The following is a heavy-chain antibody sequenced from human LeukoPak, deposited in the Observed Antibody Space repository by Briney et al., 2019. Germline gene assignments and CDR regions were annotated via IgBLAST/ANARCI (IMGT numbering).Heavy chain of an antibody. CDR1: GGTFSSYA. Sequence: SVKVSCKASGGTFSSYAISWVRQAPGQGLEWMGRIIPILGIANYPQKFQGRVTITADKSTSTAYMELSSLRSEDTAVYYCARVDTAMVIDYWGQGTLVTVSS. V-gene: IGHV1-69*04. J-gene: IGHJ4*02. D-gene: IGHD5-18*01. CDR2: IIPILGIA. CDR3: ARVDTAMVIDY.